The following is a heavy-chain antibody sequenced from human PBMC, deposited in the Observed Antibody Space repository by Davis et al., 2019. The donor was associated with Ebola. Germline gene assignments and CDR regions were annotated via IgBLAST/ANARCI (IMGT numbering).Heavy chain of an antibody. J-gene: IGHJ6*04. Sequence: SGPTLVKPTQTLTLTCTVSGFSLSNDRLGVSWIRQPPGKALEWLAHIFSNDETSYSTSLKSRLTISKDTSKSQVVLTMANMDPVDTGTYYCARVEYSYGEFHNYYYYYGMDVWGKGTTVTVSS. CDR2: IFSNDET. CDR1: GFSLSNDRLG. D-gene: IGHD5-18*01. CDR3: ARVEYSYGEFHNYYYYYGMDV. V-gene: IGHV2-26*01.